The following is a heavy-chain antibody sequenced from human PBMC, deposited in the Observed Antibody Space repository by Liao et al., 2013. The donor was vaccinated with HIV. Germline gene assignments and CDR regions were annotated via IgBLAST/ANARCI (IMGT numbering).Heavy chain of an antibody. D-gene: IGHD3-16*01. Sequence: QVQLQESGPGLVKPSQTLSLTCTVSGGSISSGDYYWSWIRQPAGKGLEWIGRIYTSGSTNYNPSLKSRVTISVDTSKNQFSLKLSSVTAADTAVYYCARGRRYYDSGRWGDYWAREPWSPSPQ. CDR1: GGSISSGDYY. J-gene: IGHJ4*02. CDR3: ARGRRYYDSGRWGDY. CDR2: IYTSGST. V-gene: IGHV4-61*02.